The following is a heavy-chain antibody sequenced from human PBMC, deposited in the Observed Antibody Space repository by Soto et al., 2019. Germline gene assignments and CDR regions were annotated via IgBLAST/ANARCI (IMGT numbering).Heavy chain of an antibody. CDR2: NNHSGRS. D-gene: IGHD2-15*01. V-gene: IGHV4-34*01. CDR3: GRGHLPGGNTFYFDY. CDR1: GGSFSGHY. Sequence: SETLSLTCAVYGGSFSGHYWSWIRQPPGKGLEWIGENNHSGRSNYNPSLKSRVTISVDTSKNQFSLKLRSVTAADTAVYYCGRGHLPGGNTFYFDYWGQGALVTVSS. J-gene: IGHJ4*02.